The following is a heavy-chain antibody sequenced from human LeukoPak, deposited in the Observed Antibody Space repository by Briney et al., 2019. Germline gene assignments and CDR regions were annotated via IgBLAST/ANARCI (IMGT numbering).Heavy chain of an antibody. V-gene: IGHV3-30*18. J-gene: IGHJ6*02. CDR1: GFTFSSYS. D-gene: IGHD3-10*01. Sequence: GGSLRLSCAASGFTFSSYSMNWVRQAPGKGLEWVAVISYDGSNKYYADSVKGRFTISRDNSKNTLYLQMNSLRAEDTAVYYCAKDQSGSAYYYYGMDVWGQGTTVTVSS. CDR3: AKDQSGSAYYYYGMDV. CDR2: ISYDGSNK.